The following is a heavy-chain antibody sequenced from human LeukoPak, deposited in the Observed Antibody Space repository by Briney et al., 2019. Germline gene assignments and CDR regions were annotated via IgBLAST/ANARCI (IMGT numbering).Heavy chain of an antibody. CDR1: GFTFSNYV. Sequence: GGSLRLSCAGSGFTFSNYVMNWVRQAPGKGLELVSSIKTGSRQMYYAASVKGRFTISRDDTKNSVYLQMNSLRAEDTAVYYCARDLSGDGYNKFDHWGQGILVTVS. V-gene: IGHV3-21*01. CDR3: ARDLSGDGYNKFDH. CDR2: IKTGSRQM. D-gene: IGHD5-24*01. J-gene: IGHJ4*02.